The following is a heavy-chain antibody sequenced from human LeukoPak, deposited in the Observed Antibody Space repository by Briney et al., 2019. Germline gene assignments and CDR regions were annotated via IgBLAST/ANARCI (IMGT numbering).Heavy chain of an antibody. V-gene: IGHV3-74*01. CDR1: GFTFSSSW. Sequence: PGGSLTLSCAASGFTFSSSWLQWVRQAPGKGLVWVSRIKTDGSSTNYADSVKGRFTISRDNAKNTLFLQMNSLRAEDTAVYYCARYWFGTANYWGQGTLVTVSS. CDR3: ARYWFGTANY. D-gene: IGHD3-10*01. J-gene: IGHJ4*02. CDR2: IKTDGSST.